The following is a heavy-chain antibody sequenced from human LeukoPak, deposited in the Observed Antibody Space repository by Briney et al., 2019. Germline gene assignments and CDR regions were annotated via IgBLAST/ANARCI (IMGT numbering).Heavy chain of an antibody. Sequence: GGSLRLSCAASGFTFSSYAMSWVRQAPGKGLEWVAFIRYDGSNKYYADSVKGRFTISRDNSKNTLYLQMNSLRAEDTAVYYCAKDLHREVAAANNEYFQHWGQGTLVTVSS. D-gene: IGHD6-13*01. V-gene: IGHV3-30*02. CDR1: GFTFSSYA. CDR2: IRYDGSNK. CDR3: AKDLHREVAAANNEYFQH. J-gene: IGHJ1*01.